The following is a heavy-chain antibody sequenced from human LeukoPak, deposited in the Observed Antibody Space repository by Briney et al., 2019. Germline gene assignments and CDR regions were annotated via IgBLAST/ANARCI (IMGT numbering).Heavy chain of an antibody. V-gene: IGHV3-11*06. CDR3: ARSGIGATEIDY. CDR1: GFTFSDYF. CDR2: INGRGNYV. D-gene: IGHD6-13*01. Sequence: GGSLRLSCAASGFTFSDYFMSWVRQAPGKGLECLSYINGRGNYVDYAESLKGRITISRDNAKNSLYLQMNSLRAEDTAVYYCARSGIGATEIDYWGQGTLVTVSS. J-gene: IGHJ4*02.